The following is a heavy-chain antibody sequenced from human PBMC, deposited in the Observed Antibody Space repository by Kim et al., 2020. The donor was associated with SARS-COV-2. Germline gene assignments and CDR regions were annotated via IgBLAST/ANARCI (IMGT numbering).Heavy chain of an antibody. CDR3: ARGWAGVVPSTILGIGQHYDYYAMDV. D-gene: IGHD7-27*01. CDR1: VGSLSGYH. V-gene: IGHV4-34*01. CDR2: INHSGAT. Sequence: SETLSLTCAVYVGSLSGYHWTWVRQPPGKGLEWIGEINHSGATNYNPSLRSRVAISIDTSKNKFSLKLNSVTAADTSVYFCARGWAGVVPSTILGIGQHYDYYAMDVWGRETTVSVSS. J-gene: IGHJ6*02.